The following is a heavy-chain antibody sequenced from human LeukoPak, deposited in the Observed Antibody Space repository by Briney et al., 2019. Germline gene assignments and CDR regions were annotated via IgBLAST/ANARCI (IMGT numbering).Heavy chain of an antibody. CDR2: IYYSGST. D-gene: IGHD5-24*01. CDR3: ARDLMATTPW. J-gene: IGHJ4*02. V-gene: IGHV4-39*07. CDR1: GGSISSSSYY. Sequence: NSSETLSLTCTVSGGSISSSSYYWGWIRQPPGKGLEWIGSIYYSGSTYYNPSLKSRVTISVDTSKNQFSLKLSSVTAADTAVYYCARDLMATTPWWGQGTLVTVSS.